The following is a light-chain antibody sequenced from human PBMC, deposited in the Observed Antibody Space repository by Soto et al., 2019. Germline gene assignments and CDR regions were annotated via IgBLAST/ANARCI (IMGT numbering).Light chain of an antibody. CDR1: QHINIAH. J-gene: IGKJ2*01. CDR3: QQFRNSSYT. CDR2: GAF. V-gene: IGKV3-20*01. Sequence: EVVLTQSPGTLSLSPGERATLSCRAGQHINIAHMAWYQQKPGQAPRLLIYGAFNRATGIPDRFSGSGFGTDFTLTISRLEPEDFAVYYCQQFRNSSYTFGQGTKLEI.